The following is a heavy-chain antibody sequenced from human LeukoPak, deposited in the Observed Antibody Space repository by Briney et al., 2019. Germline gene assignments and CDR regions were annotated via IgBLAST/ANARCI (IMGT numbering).Heavy chain of an antibody. CDR3: ARAYCGGDCYSNYYYMDV. Sequence: ASVKVSCKASGYTFTSYGISWVRQAPGQGLEWMGWISAYNGNTNYAQKLQGRVTMTTDTSTSTAYMELRSLRSDDMAVYYCARAYCGGDCYSNYYYMDVWGKGTTVTVSS. CDR2: ISAYNGNT. D-gene: IGHD2-21*02. CDR1: GYTFTSYG. V-gene: IGHV1-18*03. J-gene: IGHJ6*03.